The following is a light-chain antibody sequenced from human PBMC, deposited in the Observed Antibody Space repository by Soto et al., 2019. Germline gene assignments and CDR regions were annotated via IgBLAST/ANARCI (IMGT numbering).Light chain of an antibody. V-gene: IGKV3-20*01. J-gene: IGKJ5*01. CDR3: QHYQSGHTIT. CDR2: GAS. CDR1: QSVGAL. Sequence: EIPLTQSPDTRSLSPGERATLSWRAAQSVGALLAWYQHKTGQAPRLLTSGASSRATGIPDRFTGSGCETSFTLTISRLETEDFAVYYCQHYQSGHTITFGQGPRLEIK.